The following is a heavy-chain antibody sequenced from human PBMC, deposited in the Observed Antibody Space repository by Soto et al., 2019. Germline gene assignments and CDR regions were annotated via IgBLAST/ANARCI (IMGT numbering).Heavy chain of an antibody. J-gene: IGHJ4*02. CDR1: GFTFSSYS. CDR2: ISSSSSYI. D-gene: IGHD6-13*01. V-gene: IGHV3-21*01. Sequence: EVQLVESGGGLVKPGGSLRLSCAASGFTFSSYSMNWVRQAPGQGLEWVSSISSSSSYIYYADSVKGRFTISRDNAKNSLYLQMNSLRAEDTAVYYCARDGIAAPGNFDYWGQGTLGTVSS. CDR3: ARDGIAAPGNFDY.